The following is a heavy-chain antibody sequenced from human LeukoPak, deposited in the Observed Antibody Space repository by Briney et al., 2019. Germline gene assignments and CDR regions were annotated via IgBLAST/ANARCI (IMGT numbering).Heavy chain of an antibody. CDR3: ARRRRNWFDP. CDR1: GGTFSSYA. V-gene: IGHV1-8*02. J-gene: IGHJ5*02. Sequence: VSVKVSCKASGGTFSSYAISWVRQATGQGLEWMGWMNPNSGNTGYAQKFQGRVTMTRNTSISTAYMELSSLRSEDTAVYYCARRRRNWFDPWGQGTLVTVSS. CDR2: MNPNSGNT.